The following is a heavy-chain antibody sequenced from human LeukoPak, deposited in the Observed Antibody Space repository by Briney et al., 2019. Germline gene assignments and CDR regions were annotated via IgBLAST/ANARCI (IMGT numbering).Heavy chain of an antibody. J-gene: IGHJ3*02. V-gene: IGHV3-11*04. D-gene: IGHD6-13*01. CDR2: ISSSGSTI. CDR1: GFTFSDYY. Sequence: GGSLRLSCAASGFTFSDYYMSWIRQAPGKGLEWVSYISSSGSTIYYADSVKGRFTISRDNAKNSLYLQMNSLRAEDTAVYYCARGSSSWYKDAFDIWGQGTMVTVSS. CDR3: ARGSSSWYKDAFDI.